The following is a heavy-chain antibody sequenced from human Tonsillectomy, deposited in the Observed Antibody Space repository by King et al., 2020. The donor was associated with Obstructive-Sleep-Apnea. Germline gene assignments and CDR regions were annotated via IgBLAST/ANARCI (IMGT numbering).Heavy chain of an antibody. CDR1: GFTFSSYA. CDR2: LSGSGGST. D-gene: IGHD3-22*01. Sequence: VQLVESGGGLLQPGGSLRLSCAASGFTFSSYAMSWVRQAPGKGLEWVSGLSGSGGSTYYADSVKGRFTISRDNSKNTLYLQMNSLRAEDTAVYYCASFVQWLSAQVDYWGQGTLVTVSS. CDR3: ASFVQWLSAQVDY. J-gene: IGHJ4*02. V-gene: IGHV3-23*04.